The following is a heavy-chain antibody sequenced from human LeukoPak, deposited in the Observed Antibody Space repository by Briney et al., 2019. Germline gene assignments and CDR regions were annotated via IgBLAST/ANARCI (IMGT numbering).Heavy chain of an antibody. Sequence: SETLSLTCTVSGGSISSSYYWGWIRQPPGKGLEWIGSIHSSGSTYYNPSLKSRLTISVDTSKNQFSLNLRSVTAADTAVYYCARSRAAGTRYAMDVWGQGTTVTVSS. J-gene: IGHJ6*02. D-gene: IGHD6-13*01. CDR1: GGSISSSYY. V-gene: IGHV4-39*01. CDR2: IHSSGST. CDR3: ARSRAAGTRYAMDV.